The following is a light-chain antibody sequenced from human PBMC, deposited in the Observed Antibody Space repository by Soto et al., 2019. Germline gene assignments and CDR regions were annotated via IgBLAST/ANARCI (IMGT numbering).Light chain of an antibody. CDR2: EVS. CDR1: SSDVGGYNY. CDR3: SSYTSSSPYV. J-gene: IGLJ1*01. V-gene: IGLV2-14*01. Sequence: QSALTQPASVSGSPGQSITTSCTGTSSDVGGYNYVSWYQQHPGKAPKLMIYEVSNRPSGVSNRFSGSKSGNTASLTISGLQAEDEADYYCSSYTSSSPYVFGTGTTVTVL.